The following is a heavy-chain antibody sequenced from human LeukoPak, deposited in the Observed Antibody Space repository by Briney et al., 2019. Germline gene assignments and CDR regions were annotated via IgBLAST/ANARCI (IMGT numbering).Heavy chain of an antibody. CDR2: IKQDGSEK. D-gene: IGHD3-10*01. V-gene: IGHV3-7*01. J-gene: IGHJ4*02. CDR3: ARDGLLWFGEFFFDY. Sequence: PGGSLRLSCAASGFTFSSYWMSWVRQAPGKGLEWVANIKQDGSEKYYVDSVKGRFTISRDNAKNSLYLQMNSLRAEDTAVYYCARDGLLWFGEFFFDYWGQGALVTVSS. CDR1: GFTFSSYW.